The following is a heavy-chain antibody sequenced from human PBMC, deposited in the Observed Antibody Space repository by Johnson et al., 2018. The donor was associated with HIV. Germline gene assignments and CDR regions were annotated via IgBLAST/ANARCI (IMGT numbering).Heavy chain of an antibody. Sequence: VQLVESGGGVVQPGRSLRLSCAASGFTFNDYGMNWVRQVPGKGLEWVSGITWNGGSTGYAASVKGRFTISRDNAKNSLYLQMNSLRAEDTAVYYCARDQSEVDAFDIWGQGTMVTVSS. CDR1: GFTFNDYG. V-gene: IGHV3-20*04. CDR3: ARDQSEVDAFDI. J-gene: IGHJ3*02. CDR2: ITWNGGST.